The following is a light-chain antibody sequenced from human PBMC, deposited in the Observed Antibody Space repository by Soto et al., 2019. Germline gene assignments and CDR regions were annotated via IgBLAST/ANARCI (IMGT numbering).Light chain of an antibody. V-gene: IGKV3D-15*01. Sequence: EVVMTQSPATLSLSPGERVTLACRASQSVGNDLAWYQQTRGQAPRLLVYWASTTATGIPSKFSGSRSGTEFTLTIDSLQVEDVAIYYCQQYNGGPPWTFGQGTILEIK. CDR1: QSVGND. CDR2: WAS. J-gene: IGKJ1*01. CDR3: QQYNGGPPWT.